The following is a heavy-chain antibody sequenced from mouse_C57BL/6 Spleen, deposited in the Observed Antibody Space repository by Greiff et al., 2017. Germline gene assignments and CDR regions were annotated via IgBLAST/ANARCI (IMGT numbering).Heavy chain of an antibody. CDR2: IYPGSGDT. CDR3: AASYYDYDY. CDR1: GYTFTDYY. J-gene: IGHJ2*01. D-gene: IGHD2-4*01. Sequence: VQLQQSGAELVRPGASVKLSCKASGYTFTDYYINWVKQRPGQGLEWIARIYPGSGDTYYNEKFKGKATLTAEKSSSTSYMQLSSLTSEDSAVYFCAASYYDYDYWGQGTTLTV. V-gene: IGHV1-76*01.